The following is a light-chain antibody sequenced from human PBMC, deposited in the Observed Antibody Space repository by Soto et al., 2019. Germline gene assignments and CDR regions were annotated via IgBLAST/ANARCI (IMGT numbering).Light chain of an antibody. CDR2: DAY. J-gene: IGKJ2*01. Sequence: EIVLTQSPGTLSVSPGERASLSCRASQNVNNKVAWYQQKSVLPPRLLIYDAYLRATGVPARFSGRGSGTEFTLTITSLQSEDFATYYCQQYDNWPPYTFGPGTQLEI. CDR3: QQYDNWPPYT. V-gene: IGKV3-15*01. CDR1: QNVNNK.